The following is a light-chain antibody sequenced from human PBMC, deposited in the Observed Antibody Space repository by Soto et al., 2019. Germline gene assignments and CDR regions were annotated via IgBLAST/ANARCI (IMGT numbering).Light chain of an antibody. J-gene: IGKJ2*01. V-gene: IGKV1-39*01. Sequence: DIQMTQSPSSLSASVGDRVTITCRASQKIITYLNWYQQTPGKAPNLLIFAASKLHSGVPSRFTCSGSGTDFTLTISSLQPEDSATYYCQQSYSIPYTFGQGTKLEIK. CDR1: QKIITY. CDR3: QQSYSIPYT. CDR2: AAS.